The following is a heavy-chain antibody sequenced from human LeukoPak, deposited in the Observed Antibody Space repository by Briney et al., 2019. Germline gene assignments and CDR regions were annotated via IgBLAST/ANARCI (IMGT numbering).Heavy chain of an antibody. J-gene: IGHJ5*02. CDR3: ARDSRGTGGSYDNWFDP. V-gene: IGHV4-39*07. Sequence: SETLSLTCTVSGGSISSSSYYWGWIRQPPGKGLEWIGSIYYSGSTYYNPSLKSRVTISVDTSKNQFSLKLSSVTAADTVVYYCARDSRGTGGSYDNWFDPWGQGTLVTVSS. D-gene: IGHD1-26*01. CDR1: GGSISSSSYY. CDR2: IYYSGST.